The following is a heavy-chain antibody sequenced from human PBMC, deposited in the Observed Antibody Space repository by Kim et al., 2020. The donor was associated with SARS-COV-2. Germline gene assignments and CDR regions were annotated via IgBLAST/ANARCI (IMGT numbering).Heavy chain of an antibody. Sequence: GGSLRLSCAASGFTFSSYSMNWVRQAPGKGLEWVSSISSSSSYIYYADSVKGRFTISRDNAKNSLYLQMNSLRAEDTAVYYCARIQGYCSSTSCSLLSYGMDVWGQGTTVTVSS. CDR3: ARIQGYCSSTSCSLLSYGMDV. D-gene: IGHD2-2*01. V-gene: IGHV3-21*01. CDR1: GFTFSSYS. CDR2: ISSSSSYI. J-gene: IGHJ6*02.